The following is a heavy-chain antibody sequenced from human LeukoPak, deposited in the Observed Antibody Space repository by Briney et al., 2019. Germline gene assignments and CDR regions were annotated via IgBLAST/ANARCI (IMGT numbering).Heavy chain of an antibody. J-gene: IGHJ4*01. V-gene: IGHV4-34*01. CDR1: GGSFSGYY. Sequence: PSETLSLTCAVYGGSFSGYYWSWIRQPPGKGLEWIGEINHSGSTNYNPSLKSRVTISVDTSKNQFSLKLSSVTAADTAVYYCARHLVRGVIITSKVXYFDYWGXGTLVAVS. CDR2: INHSGST. D-gene: IGHD3-10*01. CDR3: ARHLVRGVIITSKVXYFDY.